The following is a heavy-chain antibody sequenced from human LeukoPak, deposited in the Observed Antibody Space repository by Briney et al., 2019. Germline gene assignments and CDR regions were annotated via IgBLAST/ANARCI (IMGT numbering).Heavy chain of an antibody. J-gene: IGHJ4*02. V-gene: IGHV3-15*05. CDR2: IKSRTDGGSI. Sequence: GGSLRLSCAASGFTFSSAWMNWVRQAPGKGLECVGRIKSRTDGGSIDYAAPVKGRFTISRDDLKNTLYLQMNSLNTDDTAVYYCTTLSVVVAGNWGQGTLVTVSS. CDR1: GFTFSSAW. CDR3: TTLSVVVAGN. D-gene: IGHD6-19*01.